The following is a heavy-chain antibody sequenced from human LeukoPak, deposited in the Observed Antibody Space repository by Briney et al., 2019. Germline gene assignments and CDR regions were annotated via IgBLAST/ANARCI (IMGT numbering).Heavy chain of an antibody. D-gene: IGHD3-10*01. CDR3: VRESTGDLSFDH. J-gene: IGHJ4*02. CDR2: INPNGGGT. CDR1: GYTFTGNY. Sequence: ASVKVSCKASGYTFTGNYMHWVRQAPGQGLEWMGWINPNGGGTNYAQKFLGRVTMTSDMSISTGYMELRSLRSDDTAVYYCVRESTGDLSFDHWGQGTLVTVSS. V-gene: IGHV1-2*02.